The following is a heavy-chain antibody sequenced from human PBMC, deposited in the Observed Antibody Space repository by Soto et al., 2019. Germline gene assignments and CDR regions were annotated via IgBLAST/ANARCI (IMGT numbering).Heavy chain of an antibody. CDR2: IWYDGSNK. Sequence: QVQLVESGGGVVQPGRSLRLSCAASGFTFSSYGMHWVRQAPGKGLEWVAVIWYDGSNKYYADSVKGRFTISRDNSKNTLYLQMNSLRAEDTAVYYCARDVVPTVVTPGICYWGQGTLVTVSS. CDR3: ARDVVPTVVTPGICY. CDR1: GFTFSSYG. V-gene: IGHV3-33*01. J-gene: IGHJ4*02. D-gene: IGHD4-17*01.